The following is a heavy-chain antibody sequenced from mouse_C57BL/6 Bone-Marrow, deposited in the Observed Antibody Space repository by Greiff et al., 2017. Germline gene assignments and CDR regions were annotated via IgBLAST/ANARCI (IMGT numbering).Heavy chain of an antibody. J-gene: IGHJ4*01. CDR3: ASPEARDYYAMDY. CDR1: GYSFTGYY. Sequence: VQLQQSGPELVKPGASVKISCKASGYSFTGYYMNWVKQSPEKSLEWIGEINPSTGGTTYNQKFKAKATLTVDKSSSTAYMQLKSLTSEDSAVYCCASPEARDYYAMDYWGQGTSVTVSS. CDR2: INPSTGGT. V-gene: IGHV1-42*01.